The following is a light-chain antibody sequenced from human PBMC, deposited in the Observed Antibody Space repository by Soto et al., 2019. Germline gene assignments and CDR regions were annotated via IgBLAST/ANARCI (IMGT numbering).Light chain of an antibody. J-gene: IGLJ2*01. CDR2: EAS. Sequence: QSALTQPASVSGSPGQSITISCTGTNSDVGTYNLVSWYQQHPGKAPKVMIYEASKRPSGVSNRFSGSKSGNTASLTISGLQAEDEADYYCCSYSGGDTLVVFGGGTQLTVL. CDR3: CSYSGGDTLVV. CDR1: NSDVGTYNL. V-gene: IGLV2-23*01.